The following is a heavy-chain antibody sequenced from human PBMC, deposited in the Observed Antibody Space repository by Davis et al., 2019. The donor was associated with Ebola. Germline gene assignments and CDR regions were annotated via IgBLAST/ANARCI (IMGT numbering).Heavy chain of an antibody. D-gene: IGHD5-12*01. V-gene: IGHV4-34*01. CDR3: ARLRGYSGYALDY. Sequence: SETLSLTCAVYGGSFSGYYWRWIRQPPGKGLEWIGEINHSGSTNYNPSLKSRVTISVDTSKNQFSLKLSSVTAADTAVYYCARLRGYSGYALDYWGQGTLVTVSS. J-gene: IGHJ4*02. CDR1: GGSFSGYY. CDR2: INHSGST.